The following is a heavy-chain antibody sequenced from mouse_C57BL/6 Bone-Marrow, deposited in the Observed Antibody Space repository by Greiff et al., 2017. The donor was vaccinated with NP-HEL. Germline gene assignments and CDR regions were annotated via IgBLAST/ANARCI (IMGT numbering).Heavy chain of an antibody. V-gene: IGHV1-26*01. CDR3: ARSRYYGSSYYAMDY. J-gene: IGHJ4*01. D-gene: IGHD1-1*01. Sequence: VQLQQSGPELVKPGASVKISCKASGYTFTDYYMNWVKQSHGKSLEWIGDINPNNGGTSYNQKFKGKATLTVAKSSSTAYMELRSLTSEDSAVYYCARSRYYGSSYYAMDYWGQGTSVTVSS. CDR1: GYTFTDYY. CDR2: INPNNGGT.